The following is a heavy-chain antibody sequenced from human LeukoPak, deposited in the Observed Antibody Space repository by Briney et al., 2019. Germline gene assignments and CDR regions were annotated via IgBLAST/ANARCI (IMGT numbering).Heavy chain of an antibody. CDR1: GFTFSSYG. D-gene: IGHD3-22*01. V-gene: IGHV3-30*03. Sequence: PGGSLRLSCAASGFTFSSYGMHWVRQAPGKGLEWVAVISYDGSNKYYADSVKGRFTISRDNSKNTLYLQMNSLRAEDTAVYYCARAGLSYYDSSGYYSAYWGQGTLVTVSS. CDR2: ISYDGSNK. CDR3: ARAGLSYYDSSGYYSAY. J-gene: IGHJ4*02.